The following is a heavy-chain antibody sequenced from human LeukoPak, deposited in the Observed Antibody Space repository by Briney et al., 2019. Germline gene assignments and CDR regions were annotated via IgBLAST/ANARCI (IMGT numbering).Heavy chain of an antibody. D-gene: IGHD4-17*01. J-gene: IGHJ4*02. CDR3: ARVTTVTEYFDY. Sequence: PSETLSLTCAVYGGSFSGYYLSWIRQPPGKGLEWIGEIYHSGSTNYNPSLKSRVTISVDKSKNQSSLKLSSVTAADTAVYYCARVTTVTEYFDYWGQGTLVTVSS. CDR1: GGSFSGYY. CDR2: IYHSGST. V-gene: IGHV4-34*01.